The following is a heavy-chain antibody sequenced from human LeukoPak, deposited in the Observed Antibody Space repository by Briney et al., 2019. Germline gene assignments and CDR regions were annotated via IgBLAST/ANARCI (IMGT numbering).Heavy chain of an antibody. CDR1: GGTFSSYA. D-gene: IGHD2-2*01. CDR3: ARGGGVVVVPAAASDYYGMDV. Sequence: GASVKVSCKASGGTFSSYAISWVRQAPGQGLEWMGGIIPIFGTANYAQKFQGRVTITADESTSTAYMELSSLRSEDTAVYYCARGGGVVVVPAAASDYYGMDVWGQGTTVTVSS. J-gene: IGHJ6*02. CDR2: IIPIFGTA. V-gene: IGHV1-69*13.